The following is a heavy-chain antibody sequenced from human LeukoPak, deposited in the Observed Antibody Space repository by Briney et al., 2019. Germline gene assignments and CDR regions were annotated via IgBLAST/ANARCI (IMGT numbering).Heavy chain of an antibody. Sequence: PSQTLSLTCTGSAGSITSDYWSWLRQPPGKGLEWLGYIYYSGSTNYNPSLKSRVTISVDTSKNQFSLKLSSVTAADTAVYYCARVILGSPRYYYYYMDVRGKGTTVTVSS. CDR1: AGSITSDY. CDR2: IYYSGST. CDR3: ARVILGSPRYYYYYMDV. D-gene: IGHD3-16*01. J-gene: IGHJ6*03. V-gene: IGHV4-59*01.